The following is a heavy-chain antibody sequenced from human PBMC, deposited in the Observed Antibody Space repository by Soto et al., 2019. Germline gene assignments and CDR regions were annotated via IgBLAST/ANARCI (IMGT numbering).Heavy chain of an antibody. CDR3: ARGDSGATYSSGWYYFDY. V-gene: IGHV1-69*13. D-gene: IGHD6-19*01. CDR1: GGTFSSYA. Sequence: SVKVSCKASGGTFSSYAISWVRQAPGQGLEWMGGIIPIFGTANYAQKFQGRVTITADESTSTAYMELSSLRSEDTAVYYCARGDSGATYSSGWYYFDYWGQGTLVTVSS. J-gene: IGHJ4*02. CDR2: IIPIFGTA.